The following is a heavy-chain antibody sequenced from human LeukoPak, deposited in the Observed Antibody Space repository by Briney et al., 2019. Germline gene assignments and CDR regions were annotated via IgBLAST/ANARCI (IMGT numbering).Heavy chain of an antibody. Sequence: SETLSLTCTVSGGPISSSSYYWGWIRQPPGKGLEWIGSIYYSGSTYYNPSPKSRVTISVDTSKNQFSLKLSSVTAADTAVYYCASYSSSSFDYWGQGTLVTVSS. J-gene: IGHJ4*02. V-gene: IGHV4-39*01. CDR2: IYYSGST. CDR1: GGPISSSSYY. CDR3: ASYSSSSFDY. D-gene: IGHD6-6*01.